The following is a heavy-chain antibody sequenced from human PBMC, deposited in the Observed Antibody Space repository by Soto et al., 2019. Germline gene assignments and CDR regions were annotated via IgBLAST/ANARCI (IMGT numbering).Heavy chain of an antibody. D-gene: IGHD3-9*01. CDR2: IKVDSGYT. J-gene: IGHJ5*02. Sequence: QLQLLQSAAEVKKPGASVRVSCKAYGYPFIKYGISWIRQAPEQGLEWMGWIKVDSGYTNYAQKFQGRVTMTADTSSDTAFMELRSLRLDDTAVYFCATSYDTGFDPWGQGTLVSVSS. CDR1: GYPFIKYG. CDR3: ATSYDTGFDP. V-gene: IGHV1-18*04.